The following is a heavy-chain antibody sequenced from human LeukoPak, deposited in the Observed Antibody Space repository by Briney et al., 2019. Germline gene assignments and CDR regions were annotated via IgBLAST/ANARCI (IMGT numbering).Heavy chain of an antibody. CDR1: GFIFTSYC. D-gene: IGHD6-13*01. CDR3: DNTTYSSSIYY. Sequence: GGSLRLSCTACGFIFTSYCMHGVRQAPGKGLVWVSRINSDGGSTSYADSVKGRFTISRDNAKNTLYLQMNSLRAEDTAVYYCDNTTYSSSIYYWGQGTLVTVSS. J-gene: IGHJ4*02. V-gene: IGHV3-74*01. CDR2: INSDGGST.